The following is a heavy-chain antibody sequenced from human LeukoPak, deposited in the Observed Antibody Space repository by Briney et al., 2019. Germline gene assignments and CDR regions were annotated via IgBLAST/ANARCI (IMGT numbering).Heavy chain of an antibody. CDR2: IIPMFGTA. V-gene: IGHV1-69*13. Sequence: SVKVSCKASGGTFSSYAISWVRQAPGQGLERMGGIIPMFGTANYAQKFQGGITITADESTSIVYMELNSLRSEDTAVYYCARDNLEYSYGQYAAFDIWGQGTMVTVSS. CDR1: GGTFSSYA. CDR3: ARDNLEYSYGQYAAFDI. J-gene: IGHJ3*02. D-gene: IGHD5-18*01.